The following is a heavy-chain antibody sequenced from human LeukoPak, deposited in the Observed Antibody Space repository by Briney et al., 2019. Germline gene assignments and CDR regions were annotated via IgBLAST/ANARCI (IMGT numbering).Heavy chain of an antibody. J-gene: IGHJ4*02. CDR3: AKDAAGPEY. CDR1: GFTFSSYA. Sequence: GGSLRLSCAASGFTFSSYAMTWVRQAPGKGLFWVSGISAGGGSTYYADSVKGRFTISRDNSRNTLYLQMNSLRAEDTAVYYCAKDAAGPEYWGQGTLVTVSS. V-gene: IGHV3-23*01. CDR2: ISAGGGST. D-gene: IGHD6-13*01.